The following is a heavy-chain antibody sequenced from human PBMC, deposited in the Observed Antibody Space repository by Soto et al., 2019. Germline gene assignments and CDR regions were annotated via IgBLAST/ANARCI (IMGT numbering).Heavy chain of an antibody. CDR2: IYYSGST. CDR3: ARTYYYDSSGYYPEYFQH. CDR1: GGSISSGGYY. V-gene: IGHV4-31*03. Sequence: SETLSLTCTVSGGSISSGGYYWSWIRQHPGKGLEWIGYIYYSGSTYYNPSLKSRVTISVDTSKNQFSLKLSSVTAADTAVYYCARTYYYDSSGYYPEYFQHWGQGTLVTVSS. D-gene: IGHD3-22*01. J-gene: IGHJ1*01.